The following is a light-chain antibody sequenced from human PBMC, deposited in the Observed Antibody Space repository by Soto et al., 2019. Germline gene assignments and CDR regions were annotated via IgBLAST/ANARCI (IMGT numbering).Light chain of an antibody. CDR2: DIY. CDR1: ISDVGAYNY. Sequence: QSALTQPASVSASPGQSITISCTGTISDVGAYNYVSWYQQHPGKAPKLMIYDIYNRPSGISSRFSGSKSGNTASLTIFGLQPEDEADYYCSSFTSSSTYVFGTGTQLTVL. CDR3: SSFTSSSTYV. J-gene: IGLJ1*01. V-gene: IGLV2-14*03.